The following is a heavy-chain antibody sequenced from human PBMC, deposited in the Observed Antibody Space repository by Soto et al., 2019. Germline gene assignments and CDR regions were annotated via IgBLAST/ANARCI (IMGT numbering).Heavy chain of an antibody. V-gene: IGHV3-21*01. CDR1: GFTFSSYS. Sequence: GGSLRLSCAASGFTFSSYSMNWVRKAKGKGLEWVSSISSSSSYIYYADSVKGRFTISRDNAKNSLYLQMNSLRAEDTAVYYCARDYYDFWSGYYPNSNYYYYMDVWGKGTTVTVSS. D-gene: IGHD3-3*01. CDR2: ISSSSSYI. J-gene: IGHJ6*03. CDR3: ARDYYDFWSGYYPNSNYYYYMDV.